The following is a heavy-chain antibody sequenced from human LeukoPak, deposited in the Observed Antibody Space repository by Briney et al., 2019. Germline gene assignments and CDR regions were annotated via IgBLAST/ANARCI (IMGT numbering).Heavy chain of an antibody. CDR3: TGSLYHCSGGACYREDSLGY. J-gene: IGHJ4*02. Sequence: SQTLSLTCTVSGGSLSSGSDYWSWIRQSAGKGLEWIGRIYASGSTNYNPSLKSRVTISVDTSKNQFSLKLSSVTAADTAVYYCTGSLYHCSGGACYREDSLGYWGQGTLVTVTS. D-gene: IGHD2-15*01. V-gene: IGHV4-61*02. CDR2: IYASGST. CDR1: GGSLSSGSDY.